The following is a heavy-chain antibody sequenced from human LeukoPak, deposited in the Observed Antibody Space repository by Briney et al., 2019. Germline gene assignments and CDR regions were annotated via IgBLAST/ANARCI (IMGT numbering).Heavy chain of an antibody. CDR2: IYYSGST. V-gene: IGHV4-59*08. J-gene: IGHJ4*02. CDR3: ARHSSVRSPFDY. Sequence: SETLSLTCTVSGVSMNSYYWSWIRQPPGKGLEWIGYIYYSGSTNYNPSLKSRVTISVDTSKNQFSLKLSPVTASDTAVYYCARHSSVRSPFDYWGQGTLVTVSS. CDR1: GVSMNSYY. D-gene: IGHD5/OR15-5a*01.